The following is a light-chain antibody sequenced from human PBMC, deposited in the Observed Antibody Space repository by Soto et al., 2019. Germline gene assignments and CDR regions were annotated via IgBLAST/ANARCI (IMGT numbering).Light chain of an antibody. J-gene: IGKJ3*01. CDR1: QSISSY. Sequence: DLQMTQSPSSLSASVGDRVTITCRASQSISSYLNWYQQKPGKAPKLLIYAASSLQSGVPSRFIGSGSGTDFTLTISSLQPEDFATYYCQQSYSTLTFGPGTKVDIK. CDR3: QQSYSTLT. CDR2: AAS. V-gene: IGKV1-39*01.